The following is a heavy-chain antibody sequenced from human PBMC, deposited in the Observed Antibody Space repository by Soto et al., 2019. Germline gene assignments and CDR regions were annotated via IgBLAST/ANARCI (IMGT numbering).Heavy chain of an antibody. CDR2: IYYSGST. CDR1: GYSIRSYY. J-gene: IGHJ5*02. Sequence: PSETLSLTCSVSGYSIRSYYWSWIRQPPGKGLEWIGHIYYSGSTNYNSSLKSRVTISVDTSKNQFSLKLSSVTAADTAVYYCARLTISLVRGVPNWFYPWGHGTLVTGSS. V-gene: IGHV4-59*08. CDR3: ARLTISLVRGVPNWFYP. D-gene: IGHD3-10*01.